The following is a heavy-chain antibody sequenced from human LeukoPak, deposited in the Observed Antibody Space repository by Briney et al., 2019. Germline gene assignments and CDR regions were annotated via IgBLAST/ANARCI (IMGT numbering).Heavy chain of an antibody. Sequence: GGSLRLSCAASGFTSSSYAMSWVRQAPGKGLEWVSTISGGGGGIYYADSVKGRFTISRDNSKNTLFLQMNSLRAEDTAVYYCAKDKTGNSYNWFDPWGQGTLVTVSS. CDR3: AKDKTGNSYNWFDP. CDR1: GFTSSSYA. D-gene: IGHD4-23*01. V-gene: IGHV3-23*01. J-gene: IGHJ5*02. CDR2: ISGGGGGI.